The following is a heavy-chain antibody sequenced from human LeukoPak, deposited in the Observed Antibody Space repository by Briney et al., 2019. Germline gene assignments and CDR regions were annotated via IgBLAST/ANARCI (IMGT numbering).Heavy chain of an antibody. CDR1: GGSISSYY. CDR3: ARVGNWNFDY. V-gene: IGHV4-4*07. D-gene: IGHD1-1*01. J-gene: IGHJ4*02. Sequence: SETLSLTCTVSGGSISSYYWSWIRQPAGKGLEWIGRIYTSGSTNYNPSLKSRLTILLDTSMDQFSLKLTSVTAADTAVYYCARVGNWNFDYWGQGILVTVSS. CDR2: IYTSGST.